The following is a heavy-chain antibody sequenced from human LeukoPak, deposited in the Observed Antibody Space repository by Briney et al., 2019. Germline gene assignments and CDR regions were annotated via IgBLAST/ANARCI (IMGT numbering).Heavy chain of an antibody. CDR2: IYYSGST. J-gene: IGHJ4*02. V-gene: IGHV4-59*01. Sequence: SETLSLTCTVSGGSISDDYWNWIRQSPGKGLEWIGYIYYSGSTTYNPSLKSRVTISVDTSKNQFSLKLSSVTAADTAVYYCARRRSSLYPFDYWGQGALVTVSS. CDR3: ARRRSSLYPFDY. CDR1: GGSISDDY. D-gene: IGHD6-13*01.